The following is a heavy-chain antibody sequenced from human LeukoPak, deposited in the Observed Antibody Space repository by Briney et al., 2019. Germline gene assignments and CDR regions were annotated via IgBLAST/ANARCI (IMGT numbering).Heavy chain of an antibody. CDR1: GGSFSGYY. J-gene: IGHJ4*02. Sequence: PSETLSLTCAVYGGSFSGYYWSWIRQPPGKGLEWIGEINHSGSTNYNPSLKSRVTISVDTSKNQFSLKLSSVTAADTAVYYCARGVGKVPAAKYFDYWGQGTLVTVSS. CDR3: ARGVGKVPAAKYFDY. CDR2: INHSGST. D-gene: IGHD2-2*01. V-gene: IGHV4-34*01.